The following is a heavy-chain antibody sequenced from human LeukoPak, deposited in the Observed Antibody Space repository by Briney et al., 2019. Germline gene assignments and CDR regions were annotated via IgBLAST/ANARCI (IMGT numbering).Heavy chain of an antibody. V-gene: IGHV3-21*01. CDR1: GFTFSSYS. CDR2: ISSSSSYI. D-gene: IGHD6-13*01. CDR3: ARLMAAAGFDY. Sequence: GGSLRLSCAASGFTFSSYSMNWVRQAPGKGLEWVSSISSSSSYIYYADSVKGRFIISRDNAKNSLYLQMNSLRAEDTAVYYCARLMAAAGFDYWGQGTLVTVSS. J-gene: IGHJ4*02.